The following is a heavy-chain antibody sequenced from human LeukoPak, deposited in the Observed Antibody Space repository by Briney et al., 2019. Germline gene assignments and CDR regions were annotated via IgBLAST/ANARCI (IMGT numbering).Heavy chain of an antibody. CDR3: AKDRNTNSYFDY. J-gene: IGHJ4*02. D-gene: IGHD4-11*01. CDR1: GFTFSSYA. Sequence: GGSLRLSCAASGFTFSSYAMIWVRQAPGKGLVWVSAISGSGGSTYHADSVKGRFTISRANSKNTLYLQMNSLRAEDTAVYYCAKDRNTNSYFDYWGEGTLVTVSS. V-gene: IGHV3-23*01. CDR2: ISGSGGST.